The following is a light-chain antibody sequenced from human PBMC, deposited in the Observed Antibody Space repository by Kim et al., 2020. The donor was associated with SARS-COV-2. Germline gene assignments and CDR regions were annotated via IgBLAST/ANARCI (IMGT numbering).Light chain of an antibody. Sequence: SVTPKEKVTITCRARQSIGSSLHWYQQKPGQSPKLLIKYASQSFSGVPSRFSGSGSGTDFTLTISSLEAEDAATYYCHQSGGLPHTFGQGTKLEI. V-gene: IGKV6-21*01. CDR2: YAS. J-gene: IGKJ2*01. CDR1: QSIGSS. CDR3: HQSGGLPHT.